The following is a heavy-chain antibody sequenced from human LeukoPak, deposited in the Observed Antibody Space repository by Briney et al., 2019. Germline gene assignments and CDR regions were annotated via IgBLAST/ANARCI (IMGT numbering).Heavy chain of an antibody. V-gene: IGHV3-7*01. Sequence: QSGGSLRLSCAASGFTFSSYWMSWVRQAPGKGLEWVANIKQDGSEKYYVDSVKGRFTVSRDNAKKSLYLQMNSLRAEDTAVYYCARDTMVRGIMPIFDPRGQGTLVTVSS. CDR3: ARDTMVRGIMPIFDP. CDR2: IKQDGSEK. J-gene: IGHJ5*02. D-gene: IGHD3-10*01. CDR1: GFTFSSYW.